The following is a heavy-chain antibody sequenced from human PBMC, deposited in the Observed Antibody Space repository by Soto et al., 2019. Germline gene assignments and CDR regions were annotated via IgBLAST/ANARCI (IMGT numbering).Heavy chain of an antibody. V-gene: IGHV1-69*13. CDR3: ARGLAAAGTTYYYYGMDV. J-gene: IGHJ6*02. D-gene: IGHD6-13*01. CDR1: GGTFSSYA. Sequence: SVKVSCKASGGTFSSYAISWVRQAPGQGLEWMGGIIPIFGIANYAQKFQGRVTITADESTSTAYMELSSLRSEDTAVYYCARGLAAAGTTYYYYGMDVWGQGTTVTVSS. CDR2: IIPIFGIA.